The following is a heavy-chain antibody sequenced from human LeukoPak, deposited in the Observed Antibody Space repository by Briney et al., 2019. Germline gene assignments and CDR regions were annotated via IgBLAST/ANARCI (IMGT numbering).Heavy chain of an antibody. V-gene: IGHV5-51*01. D-gene: IGHD3-3*01. Sequence: GESLKISCKGSGYSFTSYWIGWVRQMPGKGLEWMGIIYPGDSDTRYSPSFQGQVTISADKSISTAYLQWSSLKASDTAMYYCARHLLDYDFWSVCMDVWGKGTTVTVSS. J-gene: IGHJ6*03. CDR3: ARHLLDYDFWSVCMDV. CDR2: IYPGDSDT. CDR1: GYSFTSYW.